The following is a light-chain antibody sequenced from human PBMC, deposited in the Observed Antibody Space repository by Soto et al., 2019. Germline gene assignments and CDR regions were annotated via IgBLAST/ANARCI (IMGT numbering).Light chain of an antibody. CDR1: SSDVGGYNY. CDR3: SSYTSSSSVI. V-gene: IGLV2-14*01. J-gene: IGLJ2*01. CDR2: EVS. Sequence: QSALTQPASVSGSPGQSITISCTGTSSDVGGYNYVSWYQQHLGKAPKVMIYEVSDRPSGVSNRFSGSKSGNTASLTISGLQAEDEADYFFSSYTSSSSVIFGGGTKLTVL.